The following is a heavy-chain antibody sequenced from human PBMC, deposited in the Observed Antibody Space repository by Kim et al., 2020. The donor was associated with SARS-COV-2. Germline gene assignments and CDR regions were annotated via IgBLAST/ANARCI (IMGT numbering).Heavy chain of an antibody. D-gene: IGHD3-16*01. J-gene: IGHJ6*02. V-gene: IGHV3-53*01. CDR3: ARDGGGYGMDV. Sequence: YHADTVKGRFTISRDNSKNTLYLQMNSLRAEDTAVYYCARDGGGYGMDVWGQGTTVTVSS.